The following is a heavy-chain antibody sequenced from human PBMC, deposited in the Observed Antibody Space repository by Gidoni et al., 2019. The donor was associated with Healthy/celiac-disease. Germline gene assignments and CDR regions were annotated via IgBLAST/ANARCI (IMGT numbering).Heavy chain of an antibody. CDR3: ARERGAGFDY. CDR2: LSTSGST. J-gene: IGHJ4*02. V-gene: IGHV4-61*02. Sequence: QVQLQESGPGLVKPSQTLSLTCTVPGGSISSGSDDWSWTRQPAGKGLGWIGRLSTSGSTTSTPSLKSRVPLSVYPSKNQFSLQLSSVTAADTAVYYCARERGAGFDYWGQGTLVTVSS. D-gene: IGHD6-19*01. CDR1: GGSISSGSDD.